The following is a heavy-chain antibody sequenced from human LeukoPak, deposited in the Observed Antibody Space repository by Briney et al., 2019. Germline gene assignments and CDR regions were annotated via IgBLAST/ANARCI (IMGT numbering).Heavy chain of an antibody. CDR3: ARVHLGSGYDFWSGYYIGAFDI. D-gene: IGHD3-3*01. J-gene: IGHJ3*02. V-gene: IGHV1-69*13. CDR1: GGTFSSYA. CDR2: IIPIFGTA. Sequence: SVNVSCKASGGTFSSYAISWVRQAPGQGLEWMGGIIPIFGTANYAQKFQGRVTITADESTSTAYMELSSLRSEDTAVYYCARVHLGSGYDFWSGYYIGAFDIWGQGTMVTVSS.